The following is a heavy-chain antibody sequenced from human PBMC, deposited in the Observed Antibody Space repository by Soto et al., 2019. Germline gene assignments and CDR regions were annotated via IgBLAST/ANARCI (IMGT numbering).Heavy chain of an antibody. CDR3: ARDQGDGYPGSY. CDR1: GYTFTSYY. V-gene: IGHV1-46*01. Sequence: QVQLVQSGAEVKKPGASVKVSCKASGYTFTSYYMHWGRQAPGQGLVWMGIINPSGGSTSYAQKFQGRVTMTRDTSTSTVYMELSSLRSEDTAVYYCARDQGDGYPGSYWGQGTLVTVSS. D-gene: IGHD5-12*01. J-gene: IGHJ4*02. CDR2: INPSGGST.